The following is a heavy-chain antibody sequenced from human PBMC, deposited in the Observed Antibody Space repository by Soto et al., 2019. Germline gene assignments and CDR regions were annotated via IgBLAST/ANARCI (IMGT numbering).Heavy chain of an antibody. D-gene: IGHD3-10*01. J-gene: IGHJ4*02. CDR3: AIFYYASESYSSY. CDR2: LYYIGST. V-gene: IGHV4-39*01. Sequence: PSETLSLTCTVSGGSISSSSYYWGWIRQPPGKGLEWIGSLYYIGSTYYNPSLKSRVTISVDTSKNQFSLKLSSVTAADTGVYYCAIFYYASESYSSYWGQGTLVTVSS. CDR1: GGSISSSSYY.